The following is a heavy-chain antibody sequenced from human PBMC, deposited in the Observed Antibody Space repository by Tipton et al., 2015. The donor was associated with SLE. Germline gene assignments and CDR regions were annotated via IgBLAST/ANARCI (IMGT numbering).Heavy chain of an antibody. Sequence: TLSLTCTVSGGSISSYFWSWIRQSPGRGLEWIGYIYKGGNINYNPSLESRVTISVDTSKNQFSLKLSSVTAADTAVYYCARGGDFDPREGWFDPWGQGTLVTISS. V-gene: IGHV4-4*09. CDR1: GGSISSYF. CDR3: ARGGDFDPREGWFDP. J-gene: IGHJ5*02. D-gene: IGHD3-9*01. CDR2: IYKGGNI.